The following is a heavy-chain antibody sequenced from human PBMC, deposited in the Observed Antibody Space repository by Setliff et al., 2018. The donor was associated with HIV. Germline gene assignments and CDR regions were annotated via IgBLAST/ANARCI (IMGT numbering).Heavy chain of an antibody. Sequence: ASVKVSCKASGGTFSSYAISWVRQAPGQGLEWMGRVIPIFGTTNYAQKFQGRVTITADESTSTAYMELSSLRSEDTAVYYCARDQSNFWSGYSASEAISALDYWGQGTLVTVSS. CDR3: ARDQSNFWSGYSASEAISALDY. J-gene: IGHJ4*02. CDR2: VIPIFGTT. D-gene: IGHD3-3*01. V-gene: IGHV1-69*13. CDR1: GGTFSSYA.